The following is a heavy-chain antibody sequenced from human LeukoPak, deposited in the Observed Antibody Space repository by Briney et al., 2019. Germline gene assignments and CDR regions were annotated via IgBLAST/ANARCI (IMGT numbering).Heavy chain of an antibody. V-gene: IGHV3-33*01. CDR1: GLPLGSYG. CDR2: IWYDGSNK. J-gene: IGHJ5*02. Sequence: GGSLTLSWAPSGLPLGSYGTQWVRRAPGKGLEWVAVIWYDGSNKYYADSVKGRFTISRDNSKNTLYLQMNSLRAEDTAVYYCARAFDPWGQGTLVTVSS. CDR3: ARAFDP.